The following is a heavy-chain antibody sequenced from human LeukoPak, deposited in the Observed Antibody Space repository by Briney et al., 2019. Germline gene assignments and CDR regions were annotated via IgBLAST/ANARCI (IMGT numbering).Heavy chain of an antibody. CDR3: ASTLCESYHNLNN. J-gene: IGHJ4*02. CDR1: GDSITSYY. V-gene: IGHV4-59*04. D-gene: IGHD1-26*01. CDR2: IYYGGST. Sequence: SETLSLTCTASGDSITSYYWNWIRQPPGQGLEWLGYIYYGGSTYYNPSLKSRVTMSVDTSKNPISLKLSSVTAVGTAVYCCASTLCESYHNLNNGGKGTLLTVSS.